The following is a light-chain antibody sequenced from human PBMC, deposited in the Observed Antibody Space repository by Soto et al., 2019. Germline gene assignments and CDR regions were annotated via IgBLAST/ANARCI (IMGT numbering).Light chain of an antibody. CDR2: GVS. J-gene: IGKJ1*01. CDR3: HQYGISPPT. V-gene: IGKV3-20*01. Sequence: EVVLTQSPGTLSLSPGERATLSCRASQSVSGSDLAWYQQKPGQAPRLLISGVSNRATGTPDRFSGSGSGTDFTLTISSLEPEDFAVFYCHQYGISPPTLGPGTKVDIK. CDR1: QSVSGSD.